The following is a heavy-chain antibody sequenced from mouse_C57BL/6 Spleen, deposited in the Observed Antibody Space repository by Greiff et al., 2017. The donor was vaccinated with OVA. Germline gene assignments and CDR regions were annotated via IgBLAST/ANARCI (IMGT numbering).Heavy chain of an antibody. V-gene: IGHV2-5*01. J-gene: IGHJ4*01. CDR1: GFSLTSYG. D-gene: IGHD1-1*01. CDR3: AKKNPSYYGSSYAMDY. Sequence: VMLVESGPGLVQPSQSLSITCTVSGFSLTSYGVHWVRQSPGKGLEWLGVIWRGGSTDYNAAFMSRLSITKDNSKSQVFFKMNSLQADDTAIYYCAKKNPSYYGSSYAMDYWGQGTSVTVSS. CDR2: IWRGGST.